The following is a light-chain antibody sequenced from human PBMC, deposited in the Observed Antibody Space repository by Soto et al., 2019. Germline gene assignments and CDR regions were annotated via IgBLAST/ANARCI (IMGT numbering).Light chain of an antibody. CDR1: SSDVGSYNR. V-gene: IGLV2-18*02. Sequence: QSALTQPPSVSGSPGQSVAVSCTGTSSDVGSYNRVSWYQQPPGTAPKLMIYEVSNRPSGVPDRFSGSKSGNTASLAISWLQAEDKADNYCSSFTRDTTHVFGTGTKVTVL. J-gene: IGLJ1*01. CDR2: EVS. CDR3: SSFTRDTTHV.